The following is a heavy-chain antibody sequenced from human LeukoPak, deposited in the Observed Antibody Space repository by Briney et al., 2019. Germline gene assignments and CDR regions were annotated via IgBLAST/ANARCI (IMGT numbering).Heavy chain of an antibody. J-gene: IGHJ6*03. Sequence: SVNVSCKSSGGTFSIYALSGVRPPRGRGLEWVGGIISICGTANYAHKFRGRVTNTADKSTSTAYMELSSLRSEDTAVYYCASKNKWWDPGFDDYHYMDVWGKGTTVTVSS. D-gene: IGHD2-15*01. CDR1: GGTFSIYA. V-gene: IGHV1-69*06. CDR2: IISICGTA. CDR3: ASKNKWWDPGFDDYHYMDV.